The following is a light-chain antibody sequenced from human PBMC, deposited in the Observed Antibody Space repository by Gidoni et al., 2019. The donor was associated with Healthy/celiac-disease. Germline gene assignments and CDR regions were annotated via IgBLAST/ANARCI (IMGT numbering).Light chain of an antibody. V-gene: IGKV2-28*01. Sequence: LVMTQSPLSLPVTPGEPASISCRSSQSLLHSNGYNYLDWYLQKPGQSPQLLIYLGYNRASGVPDRISGSGSGTDFTLKSSRVEAEDVGVYYCMQALQTPRTFGQGTKLEIK. CDR2: LGY. J-gene: IGKJ2*01. CDR3: MQALQTPRT. CDR1: QSLLHSNGYNY.